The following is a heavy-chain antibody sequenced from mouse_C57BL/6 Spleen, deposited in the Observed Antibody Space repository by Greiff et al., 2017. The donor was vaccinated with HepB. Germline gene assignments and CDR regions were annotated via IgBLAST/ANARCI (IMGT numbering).Heavy chain of an antibody. CDR3: ASEYGYDVWFAY. V-gene: IGHV7-3*01. CDR2: ISNKANGYTT. Sequence: EVQVVESGGGLVQPGGSLSLSCAASGFTFTAYYMSWVRQPPGKALEWLGFISNKANGYTTEYSASVKGRFTISRDNSQSILYLQMHALRAEDSATYYCASEYGYDVWFAYWGQGTLVTVSA. CDR1: GFTFTAYY. D-gene: IGHD2-2*01. J-gene: IGHJ3*01.